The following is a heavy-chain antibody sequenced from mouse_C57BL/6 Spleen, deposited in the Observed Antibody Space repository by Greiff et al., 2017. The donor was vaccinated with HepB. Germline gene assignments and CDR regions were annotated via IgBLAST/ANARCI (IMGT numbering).Heavy chain of an antibody. CDR2: IRNKANNHAT. D-gene: IGHD3-2*02. CDR1: GFTFSDAW. Sequence: EVQRVESGGGLVQPGGSMKLSCAASGFTFSDAWMDWVRQSPEKGLEWVAEIRNKANNHATYYAESVKGRFTISRDDSKSSVYLQMNSLRAEDTGIYYCTRRAAQATRAMDYWGQGTSVTVSS. CDR3: TRRAAQATRAMDY. J-gene: IGHJ4*01. V-gene: IGHV6-6*01.